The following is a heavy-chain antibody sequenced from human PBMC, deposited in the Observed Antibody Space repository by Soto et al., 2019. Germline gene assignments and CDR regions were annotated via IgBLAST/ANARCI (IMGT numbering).Heavy chain of an antibody. V-gene: IGHV3-11*01. J-gene: IGHJ3*02. D-gene: IGHD1-26*01. Sequence: QAQVVESGGGLVKPGGSLGLSCATSGINFSDHFMAWIRLSPGKGLEWIAYISGSGTTIYYADSVRGRFTISRDNANDSLYLQMNSLRAEDTAVYYCARDGRYKTPYDGFDTWGQGTMVTVSS. CDR1: GINFSDHF. CDR2: ISGSGTTI. CDR3: ARDGRYKTPYDGFDT.